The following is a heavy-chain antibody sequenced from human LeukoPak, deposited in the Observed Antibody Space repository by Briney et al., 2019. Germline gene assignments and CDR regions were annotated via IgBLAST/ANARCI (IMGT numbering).Heavy chain of an antibody. CDR1: GFSLSSYW. D-gene: IGHD1-1*01. V-gene: IGHV3-7*05. CDR2: ISPDGSEK. Sequence: GGSLRLSCAASGFSLSSYWMHWFRQTPGRGLEWVAYISPDGSEKDSLDSVRGRFTISRDNAKNSLCLQMNSLRAEDTAVYYCARGHWKLDYWGQGTLVTVSS. J-gene: IGHJ4*02. CDR3: ARGHWKLDY.